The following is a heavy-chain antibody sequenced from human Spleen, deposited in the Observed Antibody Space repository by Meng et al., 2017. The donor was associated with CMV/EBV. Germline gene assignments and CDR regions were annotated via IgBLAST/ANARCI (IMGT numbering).Heavy chain of an antibody. CDR2: IYYSGST. Sequence: CTVSGGSVSSGRYYWSWIRQPPGKGLEWIGYIYYSGSTNYNPSLKSRVTISVDTSKNQFSLKLSSVTAADTAAYYCAGAQSTDPPGYWGQGTLVTVSS. V-gene: IGHV4-61*01. CDR1: GGSVSSGRYY. J-gene: IGHJ4*02. D-gene: IGHD4-11*01. CDR3: AGAQSTDPPGY.